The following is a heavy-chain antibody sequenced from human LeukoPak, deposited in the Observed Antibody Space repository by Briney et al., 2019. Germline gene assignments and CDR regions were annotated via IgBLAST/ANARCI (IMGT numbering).Heavy chain of an antibody. Sequence: KSSETLSLTCAVYGGSFSGYYWSWIRQPPGKGLEWIGEINHSGSTNYNPSLKSRVTISVDTSKNQFSLKLSSVTAADTAVYYCASRELLTDYWGQGTLVRVSS. D-gene: IGHD1-26*01. CDR2: INHSGST. CDR1: GGSFSGYY. CDR3: ASRELLTDY. V-gene: IGHV4-34*01. J-gene: IGHJ4*02.